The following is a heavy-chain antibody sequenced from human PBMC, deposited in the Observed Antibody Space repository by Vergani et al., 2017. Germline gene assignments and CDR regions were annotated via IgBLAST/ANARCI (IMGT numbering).Heavy chain of an antibody. J-gene: IGHJ5*02. V-gene: IGHV1-69*01. Sequence: QVQLVQSGAEVKKPGSSVKVSCKASGGTFSSYAISWVRQAPGQGLEWMGGIIPIFGTANYAQKFQGRVTITADESTSTAYKELSSLRSEDTAVYYCARNPHDCSSTSCYLVFWFDPWGQGTLVTVSS. CDR3: ARNPHDCSSTSCYLVFWFDP. CDR2: IIPIFGTA. D-gene: IGHD2-2*01. CDR1: GGTFSSYA.